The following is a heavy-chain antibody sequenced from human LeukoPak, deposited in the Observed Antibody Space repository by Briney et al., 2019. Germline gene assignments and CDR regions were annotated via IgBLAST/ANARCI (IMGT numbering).Heavy chain of an antibody. CDR2: IYWDDDK. Sequence: SGPTLVKPTQTPTPTCTFSGFSLSTSGVGVGWIRQPPGKALEWLALIYWDDDKRYSPSLKSRLTITKDTSKNQVVLTMTNMDPVDTATYYCAHSIVATISDWFDPWGQGTLVTVSS. CDR1: GFSLSTSGVG. J-gene: IGHJ5*02. V-gene: IGHV2-5*02. D-gene: IGHD5-12*01. CDR3: AHSIVATISDWFDP.